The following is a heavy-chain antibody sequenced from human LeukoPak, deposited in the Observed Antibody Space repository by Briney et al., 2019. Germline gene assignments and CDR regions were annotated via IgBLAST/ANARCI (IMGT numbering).Heavy chain of an antibody. V-gene: IGHV4-4*07. Sequence: SETLSLTCTVSGGSIHSYWSWIRQPAGKGLEWIGRISGSGTIIYNPALQSRLTISIDTSKNQFSLKLMSVTAADTAVYYCARDSGTTGEVKFDPWGQGTLVTVSS. J-gene: IGHJ5*02. D-gene: IGHD3-10*01. CDR1: GGSIHSY. CDR3: ARDSGTTGEVKFDP. CDR2: ISGSGTI.